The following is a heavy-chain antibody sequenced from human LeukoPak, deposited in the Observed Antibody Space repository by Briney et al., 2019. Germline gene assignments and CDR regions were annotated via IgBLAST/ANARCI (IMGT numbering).Heavy chain of an antibody. J-gene: IGHJ4*02. D-gene: IGHD3-10*01. V-gene: IGHV4-4*07. CDR2: IQTSGST. CDR3: ARDLYYCASGSYPQFDY. CDR1: GGSISSYY. Sequence: SETLSLTCTVSGGSISSYYWSWIRQPAGKGLEWIGRIQTSGSTNYNPSLKSRVTMSVDTSKNQVSLKLSSVTAADTAVYYCARDLYYCASGSYPQFDYWGQGTLVTVSS.